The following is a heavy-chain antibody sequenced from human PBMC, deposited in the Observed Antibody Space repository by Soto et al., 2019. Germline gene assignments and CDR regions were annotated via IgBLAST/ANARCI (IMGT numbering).Heavy chain of an antibody. Sequence: ASVKVSCKASGYTFTSYGISWVRQAPGQGLEWMGWISAYNGNTNYAQKLQGRVTMTTDTSTSTAYMELRSPRSDDTAVYYCARITMVRGVIITFFWFDPWGQGTLVTVSS. CDR2: ISAYNGNT. CDR1: GYTFTSYG. V-gene: IGHV1-18*01. J-gene: IGHJ5*02. D-gene: IGHD3-10*01. CDR3: ARITMVRGVIITFFWFDP.